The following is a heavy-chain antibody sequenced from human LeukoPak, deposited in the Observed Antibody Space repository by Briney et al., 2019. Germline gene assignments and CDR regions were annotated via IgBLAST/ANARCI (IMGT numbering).Heavy chain of an antibody. CDR3: ARRPLLSYVPGYGMDV. CDR2: INHSGST. J-gene: IGHJ6*02. V-gene: IGHV4-34*01. Sequence: TSETLSLTCAVYGGSFSGYYWSWIRQPPGKGLEWIGEINHSGSTNYNPSLKSRVTISVDTSKNQFSLKLSSVTAADTAVYYCARRPLLSYVPGYGMDVWGQGTTVTVSS. CDR1: GGSFSGYY. D-gene: IGHD3-16*01.